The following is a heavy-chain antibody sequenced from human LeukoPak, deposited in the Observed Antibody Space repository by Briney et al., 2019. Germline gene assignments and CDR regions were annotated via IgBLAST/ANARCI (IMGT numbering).Heavy chain of an antibody. CDR2: IKQDGSEK. Sequence: GGSLRLSCAASGFTFDDYGMSWVRQAPGKGLEWVANIKQDGSEKYYVDSVKGRFTISRDNAKNSLYLQMNSLRAEDTAVYYCAREVGATYSDYWGQGTLVTVSS. D-gene: IGHD1-26*01. CDR1: GFTFDDYG. J-gene: IGHJ4*02. V-gene: IGHV3-7*01. CDR3: AREVGATYSDY.